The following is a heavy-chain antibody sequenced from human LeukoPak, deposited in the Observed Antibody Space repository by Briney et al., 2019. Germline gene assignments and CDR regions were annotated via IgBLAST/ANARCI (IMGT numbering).Heavy chain of an antibody. Sequence: PGRSLRLSCAASEFTFSSYWMHWVRQAPGKGLVWVSRVNNDGSDRIYADSVKGRFTISRDNAKNTVYLQMNSLRAEDTAVYYCARGGFSHGFDIWGQGAMVTVSS. CDR2: VNNDGSDR. V-gene: IGHV3-74*01. CDR1: EFTFSSYW. J-gene: IGHJ3*02. CDR3: ARGGFSHGFDI. D-gene: IGHD3-3*01.